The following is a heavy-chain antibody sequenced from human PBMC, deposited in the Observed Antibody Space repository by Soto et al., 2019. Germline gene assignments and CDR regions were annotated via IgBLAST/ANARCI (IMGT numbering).Heavy chain of an antibody. CDR2: IIPILGIA. CDR3: ARDNDYDFWSGYNY. V-gene: IGHV1-69*04. Sequence: GASVKVSCKASGGTFSSYTISWVRQAPRQGLEWMGRIIPILGIANYAQKFQGRVTITADKSTSTAYMELSSLRSEDTAVYYCARDNDYDFWSGYNYWGQGTLVTVSS. D-gene: IGHD3-3*01. CDR1: GGTFSSYT. J-gene: IGHJ4*02.